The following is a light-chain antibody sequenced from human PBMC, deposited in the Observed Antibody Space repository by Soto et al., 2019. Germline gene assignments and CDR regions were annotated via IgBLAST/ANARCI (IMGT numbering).Light chain of an antibody. CDR1: QIISGY. CDR2: TAS. V-gene: IGKV1-39*01. Sequence: DIQMTQSPSSLCASVGDRVTITCRASQIISGYLNWYQQKPGRAPKLLIYTASSLQSGVPSRFSGSGSGTDFTLTISSLQPEDFATYHCQQGYTTPIAFGQGTRLDIK. CDR3: QQGYTTPIA. J-gene: IGKJ5*01.